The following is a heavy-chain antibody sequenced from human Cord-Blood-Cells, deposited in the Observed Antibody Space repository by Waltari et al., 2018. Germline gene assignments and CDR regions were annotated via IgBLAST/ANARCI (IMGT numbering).Heavy chain of an antibody. D-gene: IGHD6-6*01. CDR1: GGSISSSSYY. CDR3: ARAYSSSYYFDY. J-gene: IGHJ4*02. V-gene: IGHV4-39*01. Sequence: QLQLQESGPGLVKPSETLSLTCTVSGGSISSSSYYWGWFHQPSGKGLEGIGSIYYSGSTYYNPSLKSRVTISVDTSKTQFSLKLSSVTAADTAVYYWARAYSSSYYFDYWGQGTLVTVSS. CDR2: IYYSGST.